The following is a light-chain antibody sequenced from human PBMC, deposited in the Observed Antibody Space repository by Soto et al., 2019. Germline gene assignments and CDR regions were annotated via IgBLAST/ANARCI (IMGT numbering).Light chain of an antibody. J-gene: IGKJ1*01. V-gene: IGKV3-20*01. Sequence: EIVLTQSPGTLSLSPGERATLSCRASQSVSSSYLAWYQQKPGQAPRLLIYGASSRATDIPDRFSGSGSGTAFSRTTSTLEPADSAVYYCPQYAGSPWTFGQGTEVEIK. CDR2: GAS. CDR1: QSVSSSY. CDR3: PQYAGSPWT.